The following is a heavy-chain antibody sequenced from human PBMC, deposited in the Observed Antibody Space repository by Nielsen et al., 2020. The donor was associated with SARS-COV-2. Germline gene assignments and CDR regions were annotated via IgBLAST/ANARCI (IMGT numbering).Heavy chain of an antibody. Sequence: GESLKISCTASGFTFDDHDMSWVRQVPGKGLEWVSSIKWNGAGTAYADSVKSRFTISRDNAENSLYLQMNSLRAEDTAVYYCAKDHRSGWDYFDYWGQGTLVTVSS. J-gene: IGHJ4*02. D-gene: IGHD1-26*01. CDR3: AKDHRSGWDYFDY. CDR2: IKWNGAGT. V-gene: IGHV3-20*04. CDR1: GFTFDDHD.